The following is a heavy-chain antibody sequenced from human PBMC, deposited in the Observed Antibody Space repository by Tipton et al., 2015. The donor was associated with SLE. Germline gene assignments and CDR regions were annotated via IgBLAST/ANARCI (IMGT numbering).Heavy chain of an antibody. CDR3: ARGGGDLAPWYYYGMDV. V-gene: IGHV3-21*01. Sequence: GSLRLSCAASGFTFSSYSMNWVRQAPGKGLEWVSSISSSSSYIYYADSVKGRFTISRDNTKNTLYLQMNSLRAEDTAVYYCARGGGDLAPWYYYGMDVWGQGTTVTVSS. CDR2: ISSSSSYI. D-gene: IGHD2-21*01. CDR1: GFTFSSYS. J-gene: IGHJ6*02.